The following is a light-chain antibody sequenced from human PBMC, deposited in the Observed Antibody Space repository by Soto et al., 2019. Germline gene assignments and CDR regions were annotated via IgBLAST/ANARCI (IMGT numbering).Light chain of an antibody. CDR1: QSVSTY. CDR2: DAS. Sequence: EIVLTQSPATLSLSPGERVTLSCRASQSVSTYLAWYQQKAGRPPRLLIYDASKRAPGIPARFSGSGSGTDFTLTISSLEPEDFAGYYCQQSSNWQGTFGRGTKVYIK. J-gene: IGKJ1*01. V-gene: IGKV3-11*01. CDR3: QQSSNWQGT.